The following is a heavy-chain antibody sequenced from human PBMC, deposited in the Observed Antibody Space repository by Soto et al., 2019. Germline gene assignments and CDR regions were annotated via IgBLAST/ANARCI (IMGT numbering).Heavy chain of an antibody. V-gene: IGHV3-15*01. J-gene: IGHJ4*02. CDR1: GFTFSSYA. CDR2: IKSKTDGGTT. CDR3: TTYAPKDIVVVPAAMQEGYFDY. Sequence: GGSLRLSCAASGFTFSSYAITWVRQAPGKGLEWVGRIKSKTDGGTTDYAAPVKGRFTISRDDSKNTLYLQMNSLKTEDTAVYYCTTYAPKDIVVVPAAMQEGYFDYWGQGTLVTVSS. D-gene: IGHD2-2*01.